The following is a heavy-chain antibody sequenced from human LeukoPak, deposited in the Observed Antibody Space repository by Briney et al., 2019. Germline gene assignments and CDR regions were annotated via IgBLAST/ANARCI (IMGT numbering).Heavy chain of an antibody. Sequence: GGSLRLSCAASGLTFSTYGMHWVRQAPGKGLEWVAVISYDGSNKYYPDSVKGRFTISRDNSKNTLYLQMNSLRPEDTAFYYCAKDLRQYSGAYGVQPLDIWGQGTKVTVSS. J-gene: IGHJ3*02. CDR3: AKDLRQYSGAYGVQPLDI. D-gene: IGHD1-26*01. CDR1: GLTFSTYG. CDR2: ISYDGSNK. V-gene: IGHV3-30*18.